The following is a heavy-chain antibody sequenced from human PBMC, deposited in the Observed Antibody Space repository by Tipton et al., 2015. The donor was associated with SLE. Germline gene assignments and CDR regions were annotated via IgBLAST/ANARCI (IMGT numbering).Heavy chain of an antibody. Sequence: TLSLTCTVSGGSISSGGYYWSWIRQHPGKGLEWIGYIYYSGSTYYNPSLKSRVTISVETSKDQFSLKLSSVTAADTAVYYCARRHSSSWSGPIYAFDIWGQGTMVTVSS. CDR1: GGSISSGGYY. V-gene: IGHV4-31*03. D-gene: IGHD6-13*01. CDR2: IYYSGST. J-gene: IGHJ3*02. CDR3: ARRHSSSWSGPIYAFDI.